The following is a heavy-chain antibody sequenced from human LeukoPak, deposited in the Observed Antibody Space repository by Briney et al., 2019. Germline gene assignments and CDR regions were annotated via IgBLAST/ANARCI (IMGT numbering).Heavy chain of an antibody. CDR1: GFTFSSYA. CDR3: ARYSSGWYYYYGMDV. Sequence: GGSLRLSCAASGFTFSSYAMSWVRQAPGKGLVWVSRINSDGSSTSYADSVKGRFTISRDNAKNTLYLQMNSLRAEDTAVYYCARYSSGWYYYYGMDVWGQGTTVTVSS. J-gene: IGHJ6*02. D-gene: IGHD6-19*01. CDR2: INSDGSST. V-gene: IGHV3-74*01.